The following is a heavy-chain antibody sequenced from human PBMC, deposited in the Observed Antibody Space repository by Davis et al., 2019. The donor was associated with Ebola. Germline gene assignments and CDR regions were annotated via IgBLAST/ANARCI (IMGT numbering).Heavy chain of an antibody. J-gene: IGHJ6*02. Sequence: MPSETLSLTCSVLGGSISSYSCSWIRQPPARGLEWIGYIYYSGSTNYNPSLKSRVTISVDTSKNQFSLRRSSVTAADTAVYYCARSGRSGRGGMDVWGQGTTVTVSS. D-gene: IGHD3-10*01. CDR2: IYYSGST. V-gene: IGHV4-59*01. CDR1: GGSISSYS. CDR3: ARSGRSGRGGMDV.